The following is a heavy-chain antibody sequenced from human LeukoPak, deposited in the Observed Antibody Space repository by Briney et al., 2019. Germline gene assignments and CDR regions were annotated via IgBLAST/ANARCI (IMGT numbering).Heavy chain of an antibody. D-gene: IGHD2-21*02. CDR3: ARDRAYCGGDCSRFDY. J-gene: IGHJ4*02. Sequence: KASETLSLTCAVSGGSISSSNWWSWVRQPPGKGLEWIGEIYHSGSTNYNPSLKSRVTISVDKSKNQFSLKLSSVTAADTAVYYCARDRAYCGGDCSRFDYWGQGTLVTVSS. V-gene: IGHV4-4*02. CDR1: GGSISSSNW. CDR2: IYHSGST.